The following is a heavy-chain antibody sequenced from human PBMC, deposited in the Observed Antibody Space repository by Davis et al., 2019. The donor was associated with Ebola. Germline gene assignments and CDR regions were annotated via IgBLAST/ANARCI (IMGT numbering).Heavy chain of an antibody. D-gene: IGHD1/OR15-1a*01. Sequence: PGGSLRLSCAASGFTFSNYWMAWVRQAPGKGLEWVANIKQDGSEKYYVDSVKGRFTISRDNAKNSLYLQMNSLRAEDTAVYYCARSITQTKGALDYWGQGTLVTVSS. CDR1: GFTFSNYW. V-gene: IGHV3-7*01. CDR3: ARSITQTKGALDY. CDR2: IKQDGSEK. J-gene: IGHJ4*02.